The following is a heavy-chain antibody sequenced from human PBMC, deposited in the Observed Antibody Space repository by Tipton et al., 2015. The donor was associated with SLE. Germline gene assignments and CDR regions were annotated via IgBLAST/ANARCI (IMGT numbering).Heavy chain of an antibody. CDR1: GGSISSYY. D-gene: IGHD4-17*01. J-gene: IGHJ3*02. V-gene: IGHV4-4*08. CDR3: ATSDYGDYVPYAFDI. Sequence: LRLSCTVSGGSISSYYWSWIRQPPGKGLEWIGYIYTSGSTNYNPSLKSRVTISVDTSKNQFSLKLSSVTAADTAVYYCATSDYGDYVPYAFDIWGQGTMVTVSS. CDR2: IYTSGST.